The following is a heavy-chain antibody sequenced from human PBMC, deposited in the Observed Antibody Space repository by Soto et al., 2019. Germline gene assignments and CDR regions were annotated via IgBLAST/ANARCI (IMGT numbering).Heavy chain of an antibody. V-gene: IGHV4-39*01. CDR2: IDYNGVT. D-gene: IGHD2-15*01. Sequence: TSETLSLTCTVSGGSSYSSGYYWFWIRHPPGRGLEWIGNIDYNGVTYSNPSLKSRVTISRDTSKNQFSLKLTSVTAADTALYYCGKVLVGATGHTDSDSWGPGTLVTVSS. J-gene: IGHJ4*02. CDR3: GKVLVGATGHTDSDS. CDR1: GGSSYSSGYY.